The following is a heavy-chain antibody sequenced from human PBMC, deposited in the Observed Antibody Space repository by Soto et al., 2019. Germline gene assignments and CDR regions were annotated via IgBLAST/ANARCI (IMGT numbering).Heavy chain of an antibody. CDR3: ARDDSFYGEPGYGMNV. CDR1: GATISSGGFY. CDR2: IYYTGST. V-gene: IGHV4-31*03. J-gene: IGHJ6*02. D-gene: IGHD4-17*01. Sequence: QVQLQESGPGLVEASQTLSLTCTVSGATISSGGFYWSWIRQRPGKGLEWIGHIYYTGSTYYKPYLNSCVTIAVDMSRNQFSLRLRSVTAADTAKYFCARDDSFYGEPGYGMNVWGQGTTVTVSS.